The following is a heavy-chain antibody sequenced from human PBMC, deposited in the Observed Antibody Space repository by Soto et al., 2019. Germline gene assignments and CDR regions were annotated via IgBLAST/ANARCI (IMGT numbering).Heavy chain of an antibody. J-gene: IGHJ4*02. CDR2: IKQDGSEK. CDR3: ARDGFSSGSFDY. D-gene: IGHD3-10*01. V-gene: IGHV3-7*01. CDR1: GFTFSSYW. Sequence: GGSLRLSCAASGFTFSSYWMSWVRQAPGKGLEWVAHIKQDGSEKYYVDSVKGRFTISRDNAKNSLSLQMNSLRAADTAVYYCARDGFSSGSFDYWGQGTLVTVSS.